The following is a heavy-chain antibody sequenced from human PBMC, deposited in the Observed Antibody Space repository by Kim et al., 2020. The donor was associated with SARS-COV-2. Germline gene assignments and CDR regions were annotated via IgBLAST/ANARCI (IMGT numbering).Heavy chain of an antibody. J-gene: IGHJ6*02. D-gene: IGHD3-16*01. CDR3: AREVVTMITFRKSGGYYYGMDV. CDR2: IYTSGST. V-gene: IGHV4-61*02. Sequence: SETLSLTCTVSGGSISSGSYYWSWIRQPAGKGLEWIGRIYTSGSTNYNPSLKSRVTISVDTSKNQFSLKLSSVTAADTAVYYCAREVVTMITFRKSGGYYYGMDVWGQGTTVTVSS. CDR1: GGSISSGSYY.